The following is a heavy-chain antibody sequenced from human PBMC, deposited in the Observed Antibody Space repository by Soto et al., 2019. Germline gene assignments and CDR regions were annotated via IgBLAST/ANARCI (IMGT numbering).Heavy chain of an antibody. CDR2: IYYSRTT. J-gene: IGHJ6*02. D-gene: IGHD2-2*01. CDR3: ARGYCSGRSCYAGTYFYYYYTMDV. V-gene: IGHV4-39*01. Sequence: SETLSLTCAFSGGSISRSNYYWGWIRQPPGKGLEWIGSIYYSRTTYYNPSLKSRVTISVDTSKNQFSLNLRSVTAADTAVYYCARGYCSGRSCYAGTYFYYYYTMDVWGRGTTVTVSS. CDR1: GGSISRSNYY.